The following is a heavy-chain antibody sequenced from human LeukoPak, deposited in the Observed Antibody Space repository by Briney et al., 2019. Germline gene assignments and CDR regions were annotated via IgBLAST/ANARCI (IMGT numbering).Heavy chain of an antibody. CDR2: IYYSGST. V-gene: IGHV4-59*01. J-gene: IGHJ5*02. Sequence: SETLSLTCTVSGGSISSYYWSWIRQPPGKELDWIGYIYYSGSTNCNPSLKSRVTISVDTSKNQFSLKLSSVTAADTAVYYCARCGYNRPQWFDPWGQGTLVTVSS. CDR3: ARCGYNRPQWFDP. CDR1: GGSISSYY. D-gene: IGHD5-24*01.